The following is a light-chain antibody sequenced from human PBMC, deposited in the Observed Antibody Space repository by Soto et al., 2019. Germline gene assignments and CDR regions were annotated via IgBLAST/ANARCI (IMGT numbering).Light chain of an antibody. CDR2: AAS. CDR1: QGITNW. J-gene: IGKJ4*01. V-gene: IGKV1-12*01. Sequence: DIQMTKFPSSVSASVGDRVTILCRSSQGITNWLAWYQQKPGKAPKLLIYAASGLPSGVPSRFSGSGSGTDFTLTISSLQPEDFATYYCQQANSFPPTFGGGTKVDIK. CDR3: QQANSFPPT.